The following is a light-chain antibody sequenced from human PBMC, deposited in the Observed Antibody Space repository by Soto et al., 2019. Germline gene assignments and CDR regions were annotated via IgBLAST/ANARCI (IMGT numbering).Light chain of an antibody. V-gene: IGKV3-15*01. CDR2: AAS. J-gene: IGKJ1*01. CDR3: HQYNIWRT. CDR1: ESVAGN. Sequence: EIVMTQSPATLSASPGETATLSCRASESVAGNLAWFQQKPGQAPSLLLYAASRRATGTPARFSGSGSGTEFALTISSLQSDDFAVYYCHQYNIWRTFGQGTKVEI.